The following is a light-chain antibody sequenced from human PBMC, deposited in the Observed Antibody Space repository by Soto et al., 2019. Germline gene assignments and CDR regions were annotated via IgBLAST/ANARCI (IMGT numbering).Light chain of an antibody. CDR3: SSYTSSSSYV. J-gene: IGLJ1*01. CDR2: DVS. CDR1: SSAVGGYNY. Sequence: QSVVTQPASVSGASGQAVTLSCPGTSSAVGGYNYVSWYQQHPGKAPKLMIYDVSNRPSGVSNRFSGSKSGNTASLTISGLQAEDEADYYCSSYTSSSSYVFGNGTKVTV. V-gene: IGLV2-14*01.